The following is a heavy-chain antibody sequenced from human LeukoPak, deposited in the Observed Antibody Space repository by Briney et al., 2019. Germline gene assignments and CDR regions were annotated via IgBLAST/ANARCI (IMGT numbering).Heavy chain of an antibody. CDR3: ARVPYLPRTYYYGSGSYLRKAYYVYFDY. D-gene: IGHD3-10*01. CDR1: GYSFTSYW. V-gene: IGHV5-51*01. Sequence: GESLKISCKGSGYSFTSYWIGWVRQMPGKGLEWMGIIYPGDSDTRYSPSFQGQVTTSADKSISTAYLQWSSLKASDTAMYYCARVPYLPRTYYYGSGSYLRKAYYVYFDYWGQGTLVTVSS. CDR2: IYPGDSDT. J-gene: IGHJ4*02.